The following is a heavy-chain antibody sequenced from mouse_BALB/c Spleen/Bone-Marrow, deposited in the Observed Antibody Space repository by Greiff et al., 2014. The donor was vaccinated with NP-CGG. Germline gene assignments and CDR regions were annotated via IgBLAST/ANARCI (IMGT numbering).Heavy chain of an antibody. J-gene: IGHJ3*01. CDR1: GFSLTSYG. D-gene: IGHD2-2*01. V-gene: IGHV2-9*02. CDR2: IWAGGSA. Sequence: VNLVESGPGLVAPSQSLSITCTVSGFSLTSYGVHWIRQPPGKGLEWLGVIWAGGSANYKSALMSRLSISKDNSKSQVFLKMNSLQTDDTTMYYCARGGYGYDGTFAYWGQGTLVTVSA. CDR3: ARGGYGYDGTFAY.